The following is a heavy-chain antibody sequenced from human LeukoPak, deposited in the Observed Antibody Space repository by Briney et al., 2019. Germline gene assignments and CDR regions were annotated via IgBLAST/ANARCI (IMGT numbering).Heavy chain of an antibody. Sequence: PGGSLRLSCAASRFTFNTYAMSWVRQAPGKGLEWVSAISGSGGSTYYADSVKGRFTISRDNSKNTLYLQMNSLRAEDTAVYYCARVDYYGSGSYSDFDYWGQGTLVTVSS. V-gene: IGHV3-23*01. CDR2: ISGSGGST. CDR1: RFTFNTYA. CDR3: ARVDYYGSGSYSDFDY. J-gene: IGHJ4*02. D-gene: IGHD3-10*01.